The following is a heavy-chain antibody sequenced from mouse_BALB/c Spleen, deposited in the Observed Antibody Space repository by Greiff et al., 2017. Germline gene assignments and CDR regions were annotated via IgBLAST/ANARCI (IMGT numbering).Heavy chain of an antibody. CDR2: IRSKSNNYAT. CDR3: VRHPDYYGSSWGFAY. V-gene: IGHV10-1*02. CDR1: GFTFNTYA. Sequence: QRVESGGGLVQPKGSLKLSCAASGFTFNTYAMNWVRQAPGKGLEWVARIRSKSNNYATYYADSVKDRFTISRDDSQSMLYLQMNNLKTEDTAMYYCVRHPDYYGSSWGFAYWGQGTLVTVSA. J-gene: IGHJ3*01. D-gene: IGHD1-1*01.